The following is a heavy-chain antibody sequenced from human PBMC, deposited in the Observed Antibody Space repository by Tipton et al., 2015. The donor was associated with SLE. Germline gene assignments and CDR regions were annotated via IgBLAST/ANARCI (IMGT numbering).Heavy chain of an antibody. CDR1: GFTFSSYA. D-gene: IGHD3/OR15-3a*01. CDR3: ARGTGVDYSCYYYMDV. J-gene: IGHJ6*03. CDR2: IAYDGSNK. V-gene: IGHV3-30*04. Sequence: QLVQSGGGVVQPGRSLRLSCAASGFTFSSYAMHWVRQAPGKGLEWVAVIAYDGSNKYYADSVKGRFTISRDNSKNTLYLQMNSLRAEDTAVYYCARGTGVDYSCYYYMDVWGKGTTVTVSS.